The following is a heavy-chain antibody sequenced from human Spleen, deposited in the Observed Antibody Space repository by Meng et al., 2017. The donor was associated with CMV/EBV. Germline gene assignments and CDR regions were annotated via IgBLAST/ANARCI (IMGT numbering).Heavy chain of an antibody. D-gene: IGHD6-19*01. Sequence: GESLKISCAASGFTFSSYAMSWVRQAPGKGLEWVSSISSSSSYIYYADSVKGRFTISRDNAKNSLYLQMNSLRAEDTAVYYCATTAVAGTNDYWGQGTLVTVSS. CDR1: GFTFSSYA. V-gene: IGHV3-21*01. CDR3: ATTAVAGTNDY. CDR2: ISSSSSYI. J-gene: IGHJ4*02.